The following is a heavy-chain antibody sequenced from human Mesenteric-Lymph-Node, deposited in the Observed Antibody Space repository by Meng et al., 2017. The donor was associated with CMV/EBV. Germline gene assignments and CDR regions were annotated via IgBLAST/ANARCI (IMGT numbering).Heavy chain of an antibody. J-gene: IGHJ6*02. Sequence: ASVKVSCKASGYTFTNYDINWVRQATGQGLEWMGWMNPHSGNTGYVQKFQGRVTMTRNTSISTAYMELSSLRSDDTAVYYCAREYVTIFGVVIHYYGMDVWGQGTTVTVSS. CDR2: MNPHSGNT. CDR1: GYTFTNYD. CDR3: AREYVTIFGVVIHYYGMDV. V-gene: IGHV1-8*01. D-gene: IGHD3-3*01.